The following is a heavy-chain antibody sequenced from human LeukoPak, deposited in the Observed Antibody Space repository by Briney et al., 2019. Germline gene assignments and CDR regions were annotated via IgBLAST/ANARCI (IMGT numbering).Heavy chain of an antibody. J-gene: IGHJ4*02. Sequence: ASVKVSCKASGGTFSSYAISWVRQAPGQGLEWMGRIIPILGIANYAQKFQGRVTITADKSTSTAYMELSSLRSEDTAVYYCARDPYYYDSSGYSPSDFDYWGQGTLVTVSS. D-gene: IGHD3-22*01. V-gene: IGHV1-69*04. CDR1: GGTFSSYA. CDR3: ARDPYYYDSSGYSPSDFDY. CDR2: IIPILGIA.